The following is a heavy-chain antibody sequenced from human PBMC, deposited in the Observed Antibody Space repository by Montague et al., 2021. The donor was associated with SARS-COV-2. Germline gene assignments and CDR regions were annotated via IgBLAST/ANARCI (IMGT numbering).Heavy chain of an antibody. CDR3: ARQNWNDGGDY. CDR1: GSAFSNYA. D-gene: IGHD1-1*01. V-gene: IGHV3-23*01. Sequence: SLRLSCAASGSAFSNYAMSWVRQAPGKGLEWASAITGSGSNTYYADSMKGRFTIFRDNSRSTLYLQINSLRAEDTAVYYCARQNWNDGGDYWGQGTLVTVSS. CDR2: ITGSGSNT. J-gene: IGHJ4*02.